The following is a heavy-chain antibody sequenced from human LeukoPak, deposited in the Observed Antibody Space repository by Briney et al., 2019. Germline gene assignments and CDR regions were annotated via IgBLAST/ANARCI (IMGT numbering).Heavy chain of an antibody. J-gene: IGHJ2*01. D-gene: IGHD7-27*01. CDR2: IYYSGST. V-gene: IGHV4-59*01. CDR3: ASPTGADWYFDL. Sequence: PSETLSLTCTVSGGSISSYYWSWIRQPPGKGLEWIGYIYYSGSTNYNPSLKSRVTISVDTSKNQFSLKLSSVTAADTAVYYCASPTGADWYFDLWGRGTLVTVSS. CDR1: GGSISSYY.